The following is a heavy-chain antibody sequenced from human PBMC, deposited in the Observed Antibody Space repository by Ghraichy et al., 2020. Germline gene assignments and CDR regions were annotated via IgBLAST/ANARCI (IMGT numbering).Heavy chain of an antibody. CDR2: IKKDGSEK. CDR1: GFIFSGYW. D-gene: IGHD6-19*01. Sequence: GESLNISCAASGFIFSGYWMSWVHQAPGKGLEWVANIKKDGSEKYYVDSVKGRFTISRDNAKNSLYLQMNSLRAEDTAVYYCARDLGGGWYFDYWGQGALVTVSS. J-gene: IGHJ4*02. CDR3: ARDLGGGWYFDY. V-gene: IGHV3-7*01.